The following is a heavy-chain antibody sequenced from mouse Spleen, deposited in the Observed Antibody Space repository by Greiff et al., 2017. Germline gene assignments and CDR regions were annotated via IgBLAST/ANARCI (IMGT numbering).Heavy chain of an antibody. CDR2: ISNLAYSI. CDR1: GFTFSDYG. Sequence: EVKLVESGGGLVQPGGSRKLSCAASGFTFSDYGMAWVRQAPGKGPEWVAFISNLAYSIYYADTVTGRFTISRENAKNTLYLEMSSLRSEDTAMYYCARDGGHYAMDYWGQGTSVTVSS. V-gene: IGHV5-15*02. J-gene: IGHJ4*01. CDR3: ARDGGHYAMDY.